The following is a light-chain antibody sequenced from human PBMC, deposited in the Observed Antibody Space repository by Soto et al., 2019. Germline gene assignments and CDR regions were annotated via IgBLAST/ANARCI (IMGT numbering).Light chain of an antibody. CDR1: QSVSSS. CDR3: QQRSDWPAWT. J-gene: IGKJ1*01. Sequence: EIVLTQSPATLSLYPGERATLSCRASQSVSSSLAWYQQKPGLPPRLLIYDASNRAAGIPARFSGSGSGTDFTLTISSLEPEDFAAYYCQQRSDWPAWTFGQGTKVDIK. V-gene: IGKV3-11*01. CDR2: DAS.